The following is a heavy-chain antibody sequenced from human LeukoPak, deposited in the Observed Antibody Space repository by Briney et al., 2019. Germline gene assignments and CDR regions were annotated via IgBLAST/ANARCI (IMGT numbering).Heavy chain of an antibody. CDR1: GYTFTSYY. Sequence: GGSLRLSCKASGYTFTSYYMHWVRQAPGQGLEWMGIINPSGGSTSYAQKFQGRVTMTRDTSTSTVYMELSSLRSEDTAVYYCARGGPSFYYYGMDVWGQGTTVTVSS. J-gene: IGHJ6*02. V-gene: IGHV1-46*01. CDR3: ARGGPSFYYYGMDV. CDR2: INPSGGST. D-gene: IGHD2-15*01.